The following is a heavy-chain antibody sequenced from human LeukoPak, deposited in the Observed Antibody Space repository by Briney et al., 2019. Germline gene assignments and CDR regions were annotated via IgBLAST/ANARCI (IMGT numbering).Heavy chain of an antibody. CDR2: ISYDETNKYESNK. Sequence: GGSLRLSCAASGFTFSNYGMHWVRQAPGKGLEWVALISYDETNKYESNKYYTASVNGRFTISRDSSKNTLYLQVHSLRAEDTAVYFCARASGVPWADHVFDVWGQGTMVTVSS. D-gene: IGHD3-10*01. CDR3: ARASGVPWADHVFDV. CDR1: GFTFSNYG. J-gene: IGHJ3*01. V-gene: IGHV3-30*03.